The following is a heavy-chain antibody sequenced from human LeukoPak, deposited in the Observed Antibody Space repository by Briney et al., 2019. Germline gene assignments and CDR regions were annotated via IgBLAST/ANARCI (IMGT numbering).Heavy chain of an antibody. D-gene: IGHD3-10*01. V-gene: IGHV3-21*01. Sequence: GGSLRLSCAASGFTFSSYSMIWVRHAPGKGLEWVSSISSSSSYIYYADSVKGRFTISRDNAKNSLYLQMNSLRAEDTAVYYCARVRFGELSGGYFDYWGQGTLVTVSS. CDR3: ARVRFGELSGGYFDY. CDR1: GFTFSSYS. J-gene: IGHJ4*02. CDR2: ISSSSSYI.